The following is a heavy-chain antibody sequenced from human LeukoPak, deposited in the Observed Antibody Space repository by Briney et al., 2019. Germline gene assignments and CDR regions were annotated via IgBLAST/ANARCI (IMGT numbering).Heavy chain of an antibody. CDR2: ISSSSSYI. V-gene: IGHV3-21*01. Sequence: GGSLRLSCAASGFTFSSYSMNWVRQAPGKGLEWVSSISSSSSYIYYADSVKGRFFISRDNAKNSLYQQMNSLRAEDTSVYYCARDLGLMIFGVVIKSHYYYSMDVWGEGTTVTVSS. CDR3: ARDLGLMIFGVVIKSHYYYSMDV. J-gene: IGHJ6*04. D-gene: IGHD3-3*01. CDR1: GFTFSSYS.